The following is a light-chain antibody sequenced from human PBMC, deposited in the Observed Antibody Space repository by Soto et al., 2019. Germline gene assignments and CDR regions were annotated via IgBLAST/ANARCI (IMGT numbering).Light chain of an antibody. Sequence: QSVLTQPPSASGTPGQRVTMSCSGSGSNIGPNYVYWFQQFPGTAAKLLIYNNDKRPSGVTDRFSVSKSGTSASLDISGLRSEDEADYYCAAWDDSLSGRVFGGGTKVTVL. CDR1: GSNIGPNY. J-gene: IGLJ3*02. CDR2: NND. V-gene: IGLV1-47*02. CDR3: AAWDDSLSGRV.